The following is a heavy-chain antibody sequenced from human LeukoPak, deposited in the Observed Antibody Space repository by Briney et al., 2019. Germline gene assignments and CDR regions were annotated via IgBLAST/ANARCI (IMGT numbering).Heavy chain of an antibody. V-gene: IGHV3-48*03. CDR3: ERAVSPTDCNHLRCHFCDN. CDR1: GFTLSNYE. CDR2: IDRGSTDI. J-gene: IGHJ4*02. Sequence: PGGSLRLSCAASGFTLSNYEMNWVRQAPGKGLEWVSYIDRGSTDIQYADSVKGRFTISRDNAKNSVYLQMNSLRAEDAAVYYRERAVSPTDCNHLRCHFCDNWGQRTLVTVSS. D-gene: IGHD2/OR15-2a*01.